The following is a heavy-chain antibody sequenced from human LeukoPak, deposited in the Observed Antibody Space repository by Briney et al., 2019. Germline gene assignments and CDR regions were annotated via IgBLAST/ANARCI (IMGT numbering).Heavy chain of an antibody. Sequence: SETLSLTCTVSGGSISSGSYYWSWIRQPAGKGLEWIGRIYTSGSTNYNPSLKSRVTISVDTSKNQLSLKLSSVTAADTAVYYCARDHRYCSSTSCFRRGYNWFDPWGQGTLVTVSS. J-gene: IGHJ5*02. CDR1: GGSISSGSYY. D-gene: IGHD2-2*01. CDR2: IYTSGST. CDR3: ARDHRYCSSTSCFRRGYNWFDP. V-gene: IGHV4-61*02.